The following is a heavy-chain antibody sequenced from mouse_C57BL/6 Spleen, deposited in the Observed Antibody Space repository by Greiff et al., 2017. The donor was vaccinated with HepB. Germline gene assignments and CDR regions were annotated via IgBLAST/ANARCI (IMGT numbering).Heavy chain of an antibody. CDR2: IDPSDSYT. D-gene: IGHD1-1*01. CDR1: GYTFTSYW. Sequence: VKLQQPGAELVMPGASVKLSCKASGYTFTSYWMHWVKQRPGQGLEWIGEIDPSDSYTNYNQKFKGKSTLTVDKSSSPAYMQLSSLTSEDSAVYYCARGGLSTVVYFDYWGQGTTLTVSS. J-gene: IGHJ2*01. CDR3: ARGGLSTVVYFDY. V-gene: IGHV1-69*01.